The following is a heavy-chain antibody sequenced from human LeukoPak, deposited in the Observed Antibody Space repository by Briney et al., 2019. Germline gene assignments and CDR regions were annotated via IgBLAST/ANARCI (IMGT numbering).Heavy chain of an antibody. D-gene: IGHD4-23*01. J-gene: IGHJ4*02. CDR3: ARDFGGNSDF. CDR2: MNVEGSVT. Sequence: GGSLRLSCAASGFTVSSYWMHWVRQVPGKGLVWVSRMNVEGSVTSYADFVKGRFTISRYIAKNTLYLQMNTLTAEDTAVYYCARDFGGNSDFWGQGTLVTVSS. CDR1: GFTVSSYW. V-gene: IGHV3-74*01.